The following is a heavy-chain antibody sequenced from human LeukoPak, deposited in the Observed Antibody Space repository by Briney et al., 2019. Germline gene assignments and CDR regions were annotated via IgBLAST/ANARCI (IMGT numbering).Heavy chain of an antibody. CDR1: GGSISNSDYY. V-gene: IGHV4-39*01. CDR3: ASVMGYCSRGSCYHFDY. Sequence: PSETLSLTCTVSGGSISNSDYYWGWIRQSPGKGLEWIGYIYFLGNTKYNPSLKSRVTMSVDTSKSQFSLELASVTAADTAVYYCASVMGYCSRGSCYHFDYWGQGTLVTASS. CDR2: IYFLGNT. D-gene: IGHD2-15*01. J-gene: IGHJ4*02.